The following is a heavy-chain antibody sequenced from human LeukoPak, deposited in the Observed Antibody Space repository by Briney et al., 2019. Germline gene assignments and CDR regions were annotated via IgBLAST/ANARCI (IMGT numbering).Heavy chain of an antibody. CDR2: ISGSGDNT. Sequence: TGGSLRLSCAASGLSFSSYAIHWVRQAPGKGLEWVSGISGSGDNTYYADSVKGRFTISRDNSKNTLYVQVNSLGTEDTAAYYCAKGSYYDSSGSFYFDYWGQGTLVTVSS. CDR1: GLSFSSYA. V-gene: IGHV3-23*01. CDR3: AKGSYYDSSGSFYFDY. J-gene: IGHJ4*02. D-gene: IGHD3-22*01.